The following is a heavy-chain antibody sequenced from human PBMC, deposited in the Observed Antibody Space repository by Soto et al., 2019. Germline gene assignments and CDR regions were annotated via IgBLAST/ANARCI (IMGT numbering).Heavy chain of an antibody. CDR1: GGSISSGDYY. CDR3: ARVPFYDSSGRSYYFDY. D-gene: IGHD3-22*01. CDR2: IYYSGST. J-gene: IGHJ4*02. Sequence: SETLSLPCTVSGGSISSGDYYWSWIRQPPGKGLECIGYIYYSGSTYYNPSLKSRVTISVDTSKNQFSLKLSSVTAADTAVYYCARVPFYDSSGRSYYFDYWGQGTLVTVSA. V-gene: IGHV4-30-4*02.